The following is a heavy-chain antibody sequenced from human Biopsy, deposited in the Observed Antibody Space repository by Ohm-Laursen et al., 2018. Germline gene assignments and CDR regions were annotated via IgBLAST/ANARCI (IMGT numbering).Heavy chain of an antibody. J-gene: IGHJ4*02. D-gene: IGHD3-22*01. CDR1: GFTFSSYG. V-gene: IGHV3-30*18. CDR3: AKDRFPYTSGYSSVFEY. Sequence: SSLRLSCSASGFTFSSYGMHWVRQAPGKGLEWVSLISNDGDIKYSADSMEGQFTISRDNSRNTLFLQMNSLKAEDTAVYYCAKDRFPYTSGYSSVFEYWGQGTLVTVSS. CDR2: ISNDGDIK.